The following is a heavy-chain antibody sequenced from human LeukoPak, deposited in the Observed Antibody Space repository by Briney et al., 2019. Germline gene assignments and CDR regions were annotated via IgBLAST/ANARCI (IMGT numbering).Heavy chain of an antibody. Sequence: PGGSLRLSCAVSGFTSSSYWMNWVRQAPGKGLEWVASIRQDGGEKSYVDSVKGRFTISRDNTKDSLYLQMSSLRAEDTAVYYCARGNGYSSGWYFTLLGYFDYWGQGTLVTVSS. V-gene: IGHV3-7*01. J-gene: IGHJ4*02. D-gene: IGHD6-19*01. CDR2: IRQDGGEK. CDR1: GFTSSSYW. CDR3: ARGNGYSSGWYFTLLGYFDY.